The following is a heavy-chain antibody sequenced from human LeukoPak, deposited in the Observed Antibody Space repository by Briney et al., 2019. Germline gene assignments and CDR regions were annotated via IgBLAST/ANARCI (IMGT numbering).Heavy chain of an antibody. J-gene: IGHJ4*02. CDR3: TRILWNTGIFI. CDR1: GYTFTGYY. D-gene: IGHD1/OR15-1a*01. CDR2: MNPNSGGT. Sequence: ASVKVSCKASGYTFTGYYVHWLRQAPGQEPEWMGWMNPNSGGTNYAQKFQGRVTMTRDTSVSTAYMELSSLTSDDTALYYCTRILWNTGIFIWGQGTLVTVSS. V-gene: IGHV1-2*02.